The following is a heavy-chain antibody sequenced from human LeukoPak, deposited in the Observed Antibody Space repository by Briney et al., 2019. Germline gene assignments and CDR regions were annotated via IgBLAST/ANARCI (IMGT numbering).Heavy chain of an antibody. Sequence: GGSLRLSCAASGFTVSSNYMSWVRQAPGKGLEWLAIISYDGSIRYYTDSVKGRFTVSRENSKNTVFLQMNSLRAEDTAVYYCSNDIVADEGGGYWGQGTLVTVSS. V-gene: IGHV3-30*18. D-gene: IGHD2-15*01. CDR2: ISYDGSIR. J-gene: IGHJ4*02. CDR3: SNDIVADEGGGY. CDR1: GFTVSSNY.